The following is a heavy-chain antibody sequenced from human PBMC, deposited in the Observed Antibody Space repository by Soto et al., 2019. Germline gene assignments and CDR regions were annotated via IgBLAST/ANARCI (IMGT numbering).Heavy chain of an antibody. CDR1: GGSFSGYY. J-gene: IGHJ4*02. V-gene: IGHV4-34*01. D-gene: IGHD3-10*01. CDR2: INHSGST. Sequence: SETLSLTCAVYGGSFSGYYWSWIRQPPGKGLEWIGEINHSGSTNYNPSLKSRVTISVDTSKNQFSLKLSSVTAADTAVYYCARGPRNYYGSGSYRRVYFDYWGQGTLVTVSS. CDR3: ARGPRNYYGSGSYRRVYFDY.